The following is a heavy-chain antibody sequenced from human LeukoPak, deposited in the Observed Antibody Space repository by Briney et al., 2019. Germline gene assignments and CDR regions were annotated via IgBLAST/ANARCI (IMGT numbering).Heavy chain of an antibody. CDR3: ARDPPARYSSGWYSY. CDR2: IYIGGST. Sequence: PGGSLRLSYAASVFPVSINYMSWVRQAPGKGLECGSVIYIGGSTYYADSVKGRFTISRDNSKNTLYLQMNSLRAEDTAVYYCARDPPARYSSGWYSYWGQGTLVTVSS. V-gene: IGHV3-53*01. CDR1: VFPVSINY. D-gene: IGHD6-19*01. J-gene: IGHJ4*02.